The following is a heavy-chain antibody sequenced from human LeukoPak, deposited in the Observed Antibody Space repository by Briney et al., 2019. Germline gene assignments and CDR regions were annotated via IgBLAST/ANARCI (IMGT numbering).Heavy chain of an antibody. J-gene: IGHJ4*02. V-gene: IGHV3-30*04. CDR3: ARDWNEYYFDY. CDR1: GFTFSSYA. CDR2: ISYDGSNK. Sequence: GRSLRLSCAASGFTFSSYAMHWVRQAPGKGLEWVAVISYDGSNKYYADSVKGRFTISRDNSKNTLYLQMNSLRAEDTAVYYYARDWNEYYFDYWGQGTLVTVSS. D-gene: IGHD1-1*01.